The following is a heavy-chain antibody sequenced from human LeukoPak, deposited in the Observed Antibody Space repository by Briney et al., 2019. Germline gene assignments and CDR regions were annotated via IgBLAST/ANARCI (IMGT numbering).Heavy chain of an antibody. CDR3: ARGRGTTVTTRAFDI. CDR1: GGSFSGYY. CDR2: INHSGST. J-gene: IGHJ3*02. V-gene: IGHV4-34*01. Sequence: NPSETLSLTCAVYGGSFSGYYWSWIRQPPGKGLEWIGEINHSGSTNYNPSPKSRVTISVDTSKNQFSLKLSSVTAADTAVYYCARGRGTTVTTRAFDIWGQGTMVTVSS. D-gene: IGHD4-17*01.